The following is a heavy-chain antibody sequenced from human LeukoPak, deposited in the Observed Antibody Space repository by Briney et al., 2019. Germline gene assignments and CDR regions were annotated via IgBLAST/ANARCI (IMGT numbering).Heavy chain of an antibody. CDR2: IKQDGSEK. J-gene: IGHJ5*02. D-gene: IGHD3-3*01. CDR1: GFTFSSYW. V-gene: IGHV3-7*01. CDR3: ARERRGYYDFWSGYSNWFDP. Sequence: GGSLRLSCAASGFTFSSYWMSWVRQAPGKGLEWVANIKQDGSEKYYVDSVKGRFTISRDNAKNSLYLQMNSLRAEDTAVYYCARERRGYYDFWSGYSNWFDPWGPRTLVTVSS.